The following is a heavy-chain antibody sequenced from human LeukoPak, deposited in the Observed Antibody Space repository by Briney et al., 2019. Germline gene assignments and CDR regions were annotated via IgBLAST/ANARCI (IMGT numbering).Heavy chain of an antibody. D-gene: IGHD3-10*02. CDR1: GYTFSSYA. Sequence: HPGGSLRLSCAASGYTFSSYAMSWVRQATGKGLEWVSAISGSGGSTYYADSVKGRFTISRDNSKNTLYLQMNSLRAEDTAVYYCAKIPVVRGVDYWGQGTLVTVSS. CDR2: ISGSGGST. J-gene: IGHJ4*02. CDR3: AKIPVVRGVDY. V-gene: IGHV3-23*01.